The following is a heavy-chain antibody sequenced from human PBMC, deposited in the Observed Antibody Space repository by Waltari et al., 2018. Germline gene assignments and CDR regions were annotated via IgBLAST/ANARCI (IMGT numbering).Heavy chain of an antibody. V-gene: IGHV3-48*03. D-gene: IGHD3-10*01. CDR2: SSSSGSTI. CDR1: GFTFSSYE. J-gene: IGHJ6*02. CDR3: VGGFGYYGMDV. Sequence: EVQLVESGGGLVQPGGSLRLSCAASGFTFSSYEMNWVRQAPGKWLGCVSYSSSSGSTIYYADSVKGRFTISRDNAKNSLYLQMNSLRAEDTAVYYCVGGFGYYGMDVWGQGTTVTVSS.